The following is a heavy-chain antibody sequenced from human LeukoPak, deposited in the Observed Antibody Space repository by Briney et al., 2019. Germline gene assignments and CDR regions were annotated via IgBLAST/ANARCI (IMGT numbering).Heavy chain of an antibody. Sequence: ASVKVSCKASGYTITGYYMHWVRQAPGQGLEWMGWINPNSGGTSYAQKFQGRVTMTRDTSITTAYMELSRLRSDDTAVCYCARASSNVWTVDYWGQGTLVTVSS. J-gene: IGHJ4*02. D-gene: IGHD6-19*01. CDR1: GYTITGYY. V-gene: IGHV1-2*02. CDR3: ARASSNVWTVDY. CDR2: INPNSGGT.